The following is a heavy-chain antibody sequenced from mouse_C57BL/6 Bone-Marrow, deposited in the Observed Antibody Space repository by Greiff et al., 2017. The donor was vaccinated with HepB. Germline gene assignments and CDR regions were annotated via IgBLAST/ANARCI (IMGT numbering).Heavy chain of an antibody. J-gene: IGHJ4*01. CDR2: IYPGSGST. CDR3: ARWLLRNYYAMDY. CDR1: GYTFTSYW. Sequence: QVQLQQPGAELVKPGASVKMSCKASGYTFTSYWITWVKQRPGQGLEWIGDIYPGSGSTNYNEKFKSKATLTVDTSSSTAYMQLSSLTSEDSAVYYCARWLLRNYYAMDYWGQGTSVTVSS. D-gene: IGHD2-3*01. V-gene: IGHV1-55*01.